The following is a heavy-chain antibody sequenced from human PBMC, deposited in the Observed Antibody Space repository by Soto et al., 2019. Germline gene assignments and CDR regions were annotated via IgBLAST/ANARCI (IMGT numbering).Heavy chain of an antibody. D-gene: IGHD3-22*01. V-gene: IGHV1-8*01. CDR3: ARAYYDSSGYYFDY. Sequence: QVQLVQSGAEVKKPGASVKVSCKASGYTFTSYDINWVRQATGQGLEWMGWMNPNSGNTGYAQKFQGRVTMTRNTTISTAYMELSSMRSEDTAVYYCARAYYDSSGYYFDYWGQGTLVTVSS. CDR2: MNPNSGNT. J-gene: IGHJ4*02. CDR1: GYTFTSYD.